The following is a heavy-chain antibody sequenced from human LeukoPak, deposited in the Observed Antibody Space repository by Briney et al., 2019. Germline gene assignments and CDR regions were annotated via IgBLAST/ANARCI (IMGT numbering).Heavy chain of an antibody. J-gene: IGHJ5*02. Sequence: PSETLSLTCAVYGGSFSGYYWSWIRQPPGKGLEWIGYIYYSGRTTYNPSLESRVTISIDTSKSQFSLTLTSVTAADTAVYYCARVAYGSSWFDPWGQGTLVIVSS. V-gene: IGHV4-59*01. CDR1: GGSFSGYY. CDR2: IYYSGRT. D-gene: IGHD2-2*01. CDR3: ARVAYGSSWFDP.